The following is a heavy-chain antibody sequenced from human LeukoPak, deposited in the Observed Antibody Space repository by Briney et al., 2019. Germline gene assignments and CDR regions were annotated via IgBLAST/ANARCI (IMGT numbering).Heavy chain of an antibody. V-gene: IGHV6-1*01. D-gene: IGHD1-26*01. CDR3: AREKGGVWWELLRQAGYYFDY. CDR2: TYYRSKWYN. Sequence: SQTLSLTCAISGDSVSSNSAAWNWIRQSPSRGLEWLGRTYYRSKWYNDYAVSVKSRITINPDTSKNQFSLQLNSVTPEDTAVYYCAREKGGVWWELLRQAGYYFDYWGQGTLVTVSS. CDR1: GDSVSSNSAA. J-gene: IGHJ4*02.